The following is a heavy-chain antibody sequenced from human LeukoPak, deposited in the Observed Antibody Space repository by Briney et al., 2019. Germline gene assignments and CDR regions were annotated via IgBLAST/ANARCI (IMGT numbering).Heavy chain of an antibody. Sequence: ASVKVSCKASGYTFTGYYMHWVRQAPGQGLEWMGWINPNSGGTNYAQKFQGRVTMTRDRSISTAYMELSRLRSDDTAVYYCARVVWLRSYFDYWGQGTLVTVSS. V-gene: IGHV1-2*02. CDR3: ARVVWLRSYFDY. D-gene: IGHD5-12*01. CDR1: GYTFTGYY. J-gene: IGHJ4*02. CDR2: INPNSGGT.